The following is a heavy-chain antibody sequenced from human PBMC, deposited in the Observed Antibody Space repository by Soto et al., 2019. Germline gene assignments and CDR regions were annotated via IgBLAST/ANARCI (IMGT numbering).Heavy chain of an antibody. CDR1: GGSISRGGYN. Sequence: SETLSLTCTVSGGSISRGGYNWSWIRQHPGKGLEWIGCISYSGSTYYNPSLRSRITISVDTSKNQFSLNLSSVTAADTAVYYCARRKDIVVEPAAFDIWGQGTMVTVSS. D-gene: IGHD2-15*01. CDR2: ISYSGST. CDR3: ARRKDIVVEPAAFDI. V-gene: IGHV4-31*03. J-gene: IGHJ3*02.